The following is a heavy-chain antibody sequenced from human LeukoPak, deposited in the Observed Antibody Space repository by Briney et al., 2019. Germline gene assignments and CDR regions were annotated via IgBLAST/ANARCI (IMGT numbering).Heavy chain of an antibody. CDR3: AEDSRHRIVGTTTFLDY. V-gene: IGHV1-46*01. J-gene: IGHJ4*02. CDR2: INPSGGST. CDR1: GYTFTSYY. D-gene: IGHD1-26*01. Sequence: ASVKVSCKASGYTFTSYYMHWVRQAPGQGLEWMGIINPSGGSTSYAQKFQGRVTMTRDMSTSTVYMELSSLRSEDTAVYYCAEDSRHRIVGTTTFLDYWGQGTLVTVSS.